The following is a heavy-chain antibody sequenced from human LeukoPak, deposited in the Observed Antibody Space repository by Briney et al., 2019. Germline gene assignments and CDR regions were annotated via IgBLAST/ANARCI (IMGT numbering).Heavy chain of an antibody. CDR3: ARAFGGYNTPGWLDP. V-gene: IGHV1-69*04. D-gene: IGHD5-24*01. CDR1: GGTFSNYA. CDR2: ILHMLGIA. Sequence: SVKVSCKASGGTFSNYAISWVRQAPGQGLEWMGRILHMLGIAHYTQRFQGRVTITADKSTSTAYMALSSLRSEDTAVYYCARAFGGYNTPGWLDPWGQGTLVTVSS. J-gene: IGHJ5*02.